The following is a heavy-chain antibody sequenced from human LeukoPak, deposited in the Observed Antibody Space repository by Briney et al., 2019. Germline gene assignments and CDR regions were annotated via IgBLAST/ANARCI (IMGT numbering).Heavy chain of an antibody. CDR3: AKDAMAVAGNVNWFDP. Sequence: PGGSLRPSCAASGFTFSTHAMNWVRQAPGKGLEWVSGISGSGGSTYYADSVKGRFTISRDNSKNTLYLQMTTLRAEDTAVYYCAKDAMAVAGNVNWFDPWAREPWSPSPQ. J-gene: IGHJ5*02. D-gene: IGHD6-19*01. CDR1: GFTFSTHA. CDR2: ISGSGGST. V-gene: IGHV3-23*01.